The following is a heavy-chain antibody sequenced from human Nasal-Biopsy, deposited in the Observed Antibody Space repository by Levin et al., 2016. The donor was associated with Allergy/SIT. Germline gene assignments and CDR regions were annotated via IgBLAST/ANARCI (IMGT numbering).Heavy chain of an antibody. D-gene: IGHD6-13*01. V-gene: IGHV4-61*02. CDR1: GVSISSGDFY. Sequence: SETLSLTCAVSGVSISSGDFYWSWIRQPAGKGLEWIGRIYTSGSSGSTQYNPSLKSRVTISLDTSQNLFSLRLTSVTAADTAVYYCARDRTDPAGRRVSSFDYWGQGILVTVSS. CDR2: IYTSGSSGST. CDR3: ARDRTDPAGRRVSSFDY. J-gene: IGHJ4*02.